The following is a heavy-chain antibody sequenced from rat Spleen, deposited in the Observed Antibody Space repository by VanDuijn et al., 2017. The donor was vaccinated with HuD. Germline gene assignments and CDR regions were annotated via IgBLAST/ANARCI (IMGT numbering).Heavy chain of an antibody. V-gene: IGHV5-31*01. CDR2: ISNARGIT. CDR3: TTYSDYATSPFAY. D-gene: IGHD1-6*01. J-gene: IGHJ3*01. Sequence: EVQLVESGGGLVQPGGSLKLSCVASGFTFNNYWMTWIRQAPGRGLEWVASISNARGITYYPDSVKGRFTISRDTAQNILYLQMNSPRSEDTATYYCTTYSDYATSPFAYWGRGALVTVSS. CDR1: GFTFNNYW.